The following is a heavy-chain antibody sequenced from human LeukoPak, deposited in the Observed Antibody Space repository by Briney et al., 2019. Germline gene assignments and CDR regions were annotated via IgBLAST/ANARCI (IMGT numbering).Heavy chain of an antibody. CDR3: ARDHYHKIHSVMVTAPDY. D-gene: IGHD2-21*02. CDR2: INHSGST. J-gene: IGHJ4*02. CDR1: GGSFSGYY. V-gene: IGHV4-34*01. Sequence: PSETLSLTCTVYGGSFSGYYWSWIRQPPGKGLEWIGEINHSGSTNYNPSLKSRVTISLDTSKNQFSLKLSSVTAADTAVYYCARDHYHKIHSVMVTAPDYWGQGTLVIVSS.